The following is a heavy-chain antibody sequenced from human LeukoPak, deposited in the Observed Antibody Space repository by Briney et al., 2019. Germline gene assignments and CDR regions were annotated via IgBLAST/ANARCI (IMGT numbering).Heavy chain of an antibody. J-gene: IGHJ4*02. CDR1: GYTFTSYG. D-gene: IGHD3-16*02. CDR2: ISAYNGNT. Sequence: ASVKVSCKASGYTFTSYGISWVRQAPGQGLEWMGWISAYNGNTNYAQKFQGRVTMTRDTSISTAYMELSRLRSDDTAVYYCARDGDYVWGSYRYTQFDYWGQGTLVTVSS. CDR3: ARDGDYVWGSYRYTQFDY. V-gene: IGHV1-18*01.